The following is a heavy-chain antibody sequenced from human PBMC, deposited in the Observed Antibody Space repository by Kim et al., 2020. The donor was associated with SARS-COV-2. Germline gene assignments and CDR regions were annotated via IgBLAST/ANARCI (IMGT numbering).Heavy chain of an antibody. D-gene: IGHD3-10*01. Sequence: GGSLRLSCAASGFTFSSYGMHWVRQAPGKGLEWVAVIWYDGSNKYYADSVKGRFTISRDNSKNTLYLQMNSLRAEDTAVYYCARGHRALWFGELLYQIQNWFDPWGQGTLVTVSS. CDR1: GFTFSSYG. CDR3: ARGHRALWFGELLYQIQNWFDP. V-gene: IGHV3-33*01. CDR2: IWYDGSNK. J-gene: IGHJ5*02.